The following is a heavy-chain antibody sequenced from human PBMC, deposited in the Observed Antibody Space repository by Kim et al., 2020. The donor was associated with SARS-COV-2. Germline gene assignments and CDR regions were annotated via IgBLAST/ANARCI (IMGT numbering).Heavy chain of an antibody. CDR3: ASTSVSLGYYYYGMDV. J-gene: IGHJ6*02. CDR1: GGTFSSYA. Sequence: SVKVSCKASGGTFSSYAINWVRQAPGQGLEWMGGIIPIFGTANYAQKFQGRVTITADESTSTAYMELSSLRSEDTAVYYCASTSVSLGYYYYGMDVWGQGTTVTVSS. CDR2: IIPIFGTA. V-gene: IGHV1-69*13. D-gene: IGHD3-10*01.